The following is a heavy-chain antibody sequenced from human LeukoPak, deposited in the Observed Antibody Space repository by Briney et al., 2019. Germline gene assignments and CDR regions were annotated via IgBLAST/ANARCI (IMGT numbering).Heavy chain of an antibody. D-gene: IGHD3-9*01. CDR1: GFTFSSYA. V-gene: IGHV3-23*01. CDR3: ARDAFDILTGYRDY. Sequence: GGSLRLSCAASGFTFSSYAMSWVRQAPGKGLEWVSAISGSGDSTNYADSVKGRFTVSRDNAKNSLYLQMNSLRDEDTAVYYCARDAFDILTGYRDYWGQGTLVTVSS. J-gene: IGHJ4*02. CDR2: ISGSGDST.